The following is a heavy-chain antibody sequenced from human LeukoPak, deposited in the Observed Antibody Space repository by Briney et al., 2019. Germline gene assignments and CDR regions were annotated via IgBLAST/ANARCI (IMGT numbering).Heavy chain of an antibody. CDR2: ISCSSSYI. J-gene: IGHJ3*02. Sequence: PGGSLRLSCAASGFTFGDYSMNWVRQAPGKGLEWVSSISCSSSYIYYPDSVKGRFTISRDNAKNSLYLQMNSLRAEDTAVYYCARQAYNAFDIWGQGTMVTVSS. D-gene: IGHD2-21*01. CDR1: GFTFGDYS. CDR3: ARQAYNAFDI. V-gene: IGHV3-21*01.